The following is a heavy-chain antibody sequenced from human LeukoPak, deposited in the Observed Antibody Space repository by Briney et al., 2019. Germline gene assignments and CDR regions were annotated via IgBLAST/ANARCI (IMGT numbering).Heavy chain of an antibody. CDR2: FDPEDGET. CDR3: AIPDRYCSSTSCSSFDY. D-gene: IGHD2-2*01. J-gene: IGHJ4*02. Sequence: ASVKVSCKASGYTFTGYYMHWVRQAPGKGLEWMGGFDPEDGETIYAQKFQGRVTMTEDTSTDTAYMELSSLRSEDTAVYYCAIPDRYCSSTSCSSFDYWGQGTLVTVSS. V-gene: IGHV1-24*01. CDR1: GYTFTGYY.